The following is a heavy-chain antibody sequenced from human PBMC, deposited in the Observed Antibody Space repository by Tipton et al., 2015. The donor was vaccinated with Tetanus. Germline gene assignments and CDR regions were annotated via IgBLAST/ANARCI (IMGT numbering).Heavy chain of an antibody. CDR3: ARGLPREAFYLDY. V-gene: IGHV4-4*02. CDR1: GGSIRSSNW. D-gene: IGHD1-26*01. CDR2: IYHSGTT. Sequence: TLSLTCAVSGGSIRSSNWWSWVRQTPGKGLEWIGEIYHSGTTNYNPSLKSRVTMSVDNSKNQFPLKLNSVTAADTAVYYCARGLPREAFYLDYWGQGKQVTVSS. J-gene: IGHJ4*02.